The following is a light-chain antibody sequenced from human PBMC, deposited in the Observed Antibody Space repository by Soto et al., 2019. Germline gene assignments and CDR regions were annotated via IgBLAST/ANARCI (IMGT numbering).Light chain of an antibody. CDR1: QSVSSN. J-gene: IGKJ1*01. Sequence: EIVMTQSPAILSVSPGERATLSCRASQSVSSNLAWYQQKPGQAPRLLIYGASTRATGIPARFSGSGSGTKFTLTISSLQSEDFAVYYCQQYNNWPRTFGQGTKVDIK. V-gene: IGKV3-15*01. CDR3: QQYNNWPRT. CDR2: GAS.